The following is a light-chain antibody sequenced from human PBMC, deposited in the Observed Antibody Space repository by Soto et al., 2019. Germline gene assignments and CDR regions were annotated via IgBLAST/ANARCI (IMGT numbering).Light chain of an antibody. CDR2: GAS. CDR1: QSVASGY. V-gene: IGKV3-20*01. Sequence: ETVLTQYPGTLSWSAGERATLSCRASQSVASGYLVWYQQKPGQTPTVLIYGASTRAAGIPYRFSGIGSGTDFTLTISRLEPEDFAVYYCQLYESSPTFGQGTKVEMK. CDR3: QLYESSPT. J-gene: IGKJ1*01.